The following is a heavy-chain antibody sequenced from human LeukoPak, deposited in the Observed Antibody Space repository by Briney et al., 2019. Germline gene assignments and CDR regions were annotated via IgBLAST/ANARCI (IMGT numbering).Heavy chain of an antibody. V-gene: IGHV1-2*02. CDR1: GYTTTGYS. CDR3: ARGPPVGLLFLETNSPLDY. CDR2: INPNSGGP. D-gene: IGHD3-3*01. J-gene: IGHJ4*02. Sequence: ASMKVSCKASGYTTTGYSMHWARQAPGQGLEWMGWINPNSGGPTPAQTLQGRVTMTTDPSISTAHTELSRPSSDGPAAQCSARGPPVGLLFLETNSPLDYWGQGTLVTVSS.